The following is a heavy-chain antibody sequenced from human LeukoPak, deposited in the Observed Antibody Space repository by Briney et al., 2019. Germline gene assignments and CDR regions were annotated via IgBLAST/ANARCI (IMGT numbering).Heavy chain of an antibody. CDR3: ARAADYDFWSGYPNPDY. CDR2: ISSNGGRT. D-gene: IGHD3-3*01. J-gene: IGHJ4*02. CDR1: GFTFSNYA. Sequence: GGSLRLSCAASGFTFSNYAMHWVRQAPGKGLEYVSAISSNGGRTYYANSVKGKFTISRDNSKNTLYLQMGSLRAEDMAVYYCARAADYDFWSGYPNPDYWGQGTLVTVSS. V-gene: IGHV3-64*01.